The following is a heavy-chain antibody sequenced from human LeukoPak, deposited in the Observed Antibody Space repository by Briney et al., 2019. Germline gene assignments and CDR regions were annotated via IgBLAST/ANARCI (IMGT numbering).Heavy chain of an antibody. J-gene: IGHJ3*02. D-gene: IGHD5-18*01. CDR3: ARDRYSYGSGGAFDI. CDR1: GYTFTGYY. CDR2: INPNSGGT. Sequence: ASVKVSCKASGYTFTGYYMHWVRQAPGQGLEWMGWINPNSGGTNYAQKFQGWVTMTRDTSISTAYMELSRLRSDDTAVYYCARDRYSYGSGGAFDIWGQGTMVTVSS. V-gene: IGHV1-2*04.